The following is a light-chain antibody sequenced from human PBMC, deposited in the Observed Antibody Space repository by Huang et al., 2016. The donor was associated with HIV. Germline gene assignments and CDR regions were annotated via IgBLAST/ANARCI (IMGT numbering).Light chain of an antibody. CDR1: QNINTY. J-gene: IGKJ5*01. CDR3: QQGYSALIT. V-gene: IGKV1-39*01. CDR2: SAS. Sequence: DILLTQSPSSLSASVGDRLTITCRASQNINTYLNWYQQNPGKPPTLLIHSASTLQTGVPSRFSGSGSGTDFTLTVNSLQPEDSATYYCQQGYSALITFGQGTRL.